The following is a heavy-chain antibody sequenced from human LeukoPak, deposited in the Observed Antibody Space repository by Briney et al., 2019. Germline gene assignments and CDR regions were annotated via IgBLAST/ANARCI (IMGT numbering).Heavy chain of an antibody. CDR2: ISAYNGNT. Sequence: ASVKVSCKASGYTFTSYGISWVRQAPGQGLEWMGWISAYNGNTNYAQKLQGRVTMTTDTSTSTAYMELRSLRSDDTAVYYCARVTSNSSGWYRVMRGGWTYYYYYMDVWGKGTTVTVSS. CDR1: GYTFTSYG. J-gene: IGHJ6*03. D-gene: IGHD6-19*01. CDR3: ARVTSNSSGWYRVMRGGWTYYYYYMDV. V-gene: IGHV1-18*01.